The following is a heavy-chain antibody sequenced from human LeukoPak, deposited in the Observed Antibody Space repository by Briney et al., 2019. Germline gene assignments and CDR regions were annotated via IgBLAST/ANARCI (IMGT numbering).Heavy chain of an antibody. CDR3: ARVFGGMAY. Sequence: SETLSLTCSVSGGSLSSFYWSWIRQPPGQGLEWIGYVYNSGSTNYNPSLKSRVSMSVDTSKNQFSLKVRSVTAADTAVYYCARVFGGMAYWGQGFLVTVSS. D-gene: IGHD2-15*01. CDR2: VYNSGST. V-gene: IGHV4-59*01. J-gene: IGHJ4*02. CDR1: GGSLSSFY.